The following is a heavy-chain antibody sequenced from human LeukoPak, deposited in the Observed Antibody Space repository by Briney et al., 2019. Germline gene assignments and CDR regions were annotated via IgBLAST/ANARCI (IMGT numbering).Heavy chain of an antibody. D-gene: IGHD3-16*02. Sequence: SETLSLTCAVYGGSFSGYYWRWIRQPPGKGLEWIGEINHSGSTNYNPSLKSRVTISVDTSKNQFSLKLSSVTAADTAVYYCARAVIYEDWFDPWGQGTLATVSS. CDR3: ARAVIYEDWFDP. CDR2: INHSGST. J-gene: IGHJ5*02. CDR1: GGSFSGYY. V-gene: IGHV4-34*01.